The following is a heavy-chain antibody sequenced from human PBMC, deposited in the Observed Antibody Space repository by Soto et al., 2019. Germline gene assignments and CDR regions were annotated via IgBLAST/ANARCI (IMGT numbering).Heavy chain of an antibody. V-gene: IGHV4-30-4*01. J-gene: IGHJ4*02. CDR1: GGSISSGDYY. Sequence: SETLSLTCTVSGGSISSGDYYWSWIRQPPGKGLEWIGYIYYSGSTYYNPSLKSRVTISVDTSKNQFSLKLSSVTAADTAVYYCARDLGDSSYGGNDYWGQGTLVTVSS. D-gene: IGHD3-22*01. CDR3: ARDLGDSSYGGNDY. CDR2: IYYSGST.